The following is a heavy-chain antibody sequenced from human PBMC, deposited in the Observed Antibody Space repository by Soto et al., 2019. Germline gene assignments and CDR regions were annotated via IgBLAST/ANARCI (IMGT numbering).Heavy chain of an antibody. D-gene: IGHD1-1*01. CDR1: GYTLTSYG. J-gene: IGHJ4*02. CDR3: ASGRSLFRTRATSVNSVDH. V-gene: IGHV1-3*01. Sequence: QVHLVQSGAEVKRPGASVTVSCKASGYTLTSYGVHWVRQAPGDRLEWMGWINGGNGDTILSQKFPGRVTITSATSANTAYMELSSLRSEATAVYYCASGRSLFRTRATSVNSVDHWGQGTLVTVSS. CDR2: INGGNGDT.